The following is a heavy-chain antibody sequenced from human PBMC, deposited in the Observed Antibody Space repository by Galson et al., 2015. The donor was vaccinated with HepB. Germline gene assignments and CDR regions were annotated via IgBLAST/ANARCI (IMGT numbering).Heavy chain of an antibody. J-gene: IGHJ4*02. Sequence: SLRLSCAASGFTFSSYSMNWVRQAPGKGLEWVSYISSSSSTIYYADSVKGRFTISRDNAKNSLYLQMNSLRAEDTAVYYCARVAQIFVPTFDYWGQGTLVTVSS. V-gene: IGHV3-48*01. CDR2: ISSSSSTI. CDR3: ARVAQIFVPTFDY. CDR1: GFTFSSYS. D-gene: IGHD6-6*01.